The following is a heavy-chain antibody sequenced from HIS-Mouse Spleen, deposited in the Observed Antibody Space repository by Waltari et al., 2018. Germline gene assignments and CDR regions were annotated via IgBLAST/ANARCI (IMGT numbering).Heavy chain of an antibody. V-gene: IGHV4-39*07. CDR1: GCSLRSSSYY. J-gene: IGHJ2*01. D-gene: IGHD6-13*01. CDR2: IYYSGST. Sequence: QLQLQESGPGLVKPSETLSLTCTVSGCSLRSSSYYLGWIRQPPGKGLEWIGSIYYSGSTYYNPSLKSRVTISVDTSKNQFSLKLSSVTAADTAVYYCAREIPYSSSWYDWYFDLWGRGTLVTVSS. CDR3: AREIPYSSSWYDWYFDL.